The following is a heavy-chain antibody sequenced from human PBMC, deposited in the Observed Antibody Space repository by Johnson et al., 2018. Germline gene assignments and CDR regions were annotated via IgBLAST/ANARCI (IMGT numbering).Heavy chain of an antibody. Sequence: VQLVESGAEVKKAGESLKISCKGSGDRFTSYWIGWVRQMPGKGLEWMGILYPGDSDTKYSPSFQGQVTISADKSSSTAYLQWGRLKASDTAMYYCERLPTMACVNWDFDLWGRGTLVTVSS. CDR2: LYPGDSDT. D-gene: IGHD5-24*01. CDR1: GDRFTSYW. CDR3: ERLPTMACVNWDFDL. V-gene: IGHV5-51*01. J-gene: IGHJ2*01.